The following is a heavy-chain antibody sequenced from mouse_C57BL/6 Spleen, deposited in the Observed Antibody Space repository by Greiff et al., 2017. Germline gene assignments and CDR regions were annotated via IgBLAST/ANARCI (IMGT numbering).Heavy chain of an antibody. CDR3: AKTAYYSTTGYAMDY. D-gene: IGHD2-5*01. Sequence: VHLVESGPGLVQPSQSLSITCTVSGFSLTSYGVHWVRQSPGKGLEWLGVIWRGGSTDYNAAFMSRLSITKDNSKSQVFFKMNSLQADDTAIYYCAKTAYYSTTGYAMDYWGQGTSVTVSS. V-gene: IGHV2-5*01. CDR1: GFSLTSYG. J-gene: IGHJ4*01. CDR2: IWRGGST.